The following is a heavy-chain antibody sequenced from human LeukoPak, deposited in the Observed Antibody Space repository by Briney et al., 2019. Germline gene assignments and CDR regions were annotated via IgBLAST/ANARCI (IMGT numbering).Heavy chain of an antibody. CDR1: GFTFSNAW. D-gene: IGHD2-21*01. CDR3: TTYRLFPEEY. V-gene: IGHV3-15*01. CDR2: IKSKPDGGTT. Sequence: GGSLRLSCAASGFTFSNAWMSWVRQAPGRGLEWVGRIKSKPDGGTTDYAAPVKRSFTISRDDSKNTLYLQMNSLKTEDTAVYYCTTYRLFPEEYWGQGPLVTVSS. J-gene: IGHJ4*02.